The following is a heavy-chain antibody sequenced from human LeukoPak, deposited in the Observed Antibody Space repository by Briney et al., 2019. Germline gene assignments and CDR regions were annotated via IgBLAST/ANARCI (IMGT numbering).Heavy chain of an antibody. CDR2: IYYSGST. D-gene: IGHD3-22*01. CDR3: ARDGYYYDSERT. J-gene: IGHJ5*02. V-gene: IGHV4-59*01. Sequence: PSETLSLTCTVSGGSISSYYWSWIRQPPGKGLEWIGYIYYSGSTNYNPSLKSRVTISVDTSKNQFSLKLSSVTAADTAVYYCARDGYYYDSERTWGQGTLVTVSS. CDR1: GGSISSYY.